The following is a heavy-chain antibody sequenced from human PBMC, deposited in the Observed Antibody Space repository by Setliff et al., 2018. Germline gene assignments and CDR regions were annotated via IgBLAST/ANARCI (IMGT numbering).Heavy chain of an antibody. CDR1: GYTFTSYY. CDR2: LNPGGGSS. J-gene: IGHJ4*02. Sequence: ASVKVSCKASGYTFTSYYMHWVRQAPGQGLEWMGILNPGGGSSSSAQRFQGRVTVTTDTSTGTAYMELGSLTSDDTAIYYCARINFYVSSGYYYAPDYWGPGTLVTVSS. CDR3: ARINFYVSSGYYYAPDY. V-gene: IGHV1-46*01. D-gene: IGHD3-22*01.